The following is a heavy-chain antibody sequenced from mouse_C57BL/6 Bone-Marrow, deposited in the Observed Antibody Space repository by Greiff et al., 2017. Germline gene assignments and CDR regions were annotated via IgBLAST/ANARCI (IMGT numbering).Heavy chain of an antibody. CDR1: GYTFTSYW. J-gene: IGHJ3*01. CDR3: AREYDYDSAWFAY. CDR2: IDPSDSYT. Sequence: VQLQQPGAELVKPGASVKLSCKASGYTFTSYWMQWVKQRPGQGLEWIGEIDPSDSYTNYNQKFKGKATLTVDTSSSTAYMPLSSLTSEASAVYYCAREYDYDSAWFAYWGQGTLVTVSA. V-gene: IGHV1-50*01. D-gene: IGHD2-4*01.